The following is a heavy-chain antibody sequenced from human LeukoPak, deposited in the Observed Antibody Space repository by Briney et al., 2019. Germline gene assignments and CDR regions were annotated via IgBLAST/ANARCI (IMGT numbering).Heavy chain of an antibody. V-gene: IGHV3-30-3*01. CDR3: ASYSSSLYYFDY. J-gene: IGHJ4*02. D-gene: IGHD6-13*01. CDR2: ISYDGSNK. Sequence: VVQPGRSLRLSCAASVFTFSSYAMHWVRQAPGKGLEWVAVISYDGSNKYYADSVKGRFTISRDNSKNTLYLQMNSLRAEDTAVYYCASYSSSLYYFDYWGQGTLVTVSS. CDR1: VFTFSSYA.